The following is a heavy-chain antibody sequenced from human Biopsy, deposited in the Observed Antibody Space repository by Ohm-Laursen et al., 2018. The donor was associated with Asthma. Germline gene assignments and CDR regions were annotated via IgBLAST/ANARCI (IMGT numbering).Heavy chain of an antibody. CDR2: IYYSGSI. D-gene: IGHD3-22*01. CDR1: YGAITSGGYY. V-gene: IGHV4-31*03. CDR3: ARAQDYYDSRGYYRSFDY. J-gene: IGHJ4*02. Sequence: TLSLTCTVSYGAITSGGYYWTWIRQHPRKGLEWIGFIYYSGSIYYNPSLKSRVSISIDTSKNQFSLKLSSVTAADTAVYYCARAQDYYDSRGYYRSFDYWGQGTLVTVSS.